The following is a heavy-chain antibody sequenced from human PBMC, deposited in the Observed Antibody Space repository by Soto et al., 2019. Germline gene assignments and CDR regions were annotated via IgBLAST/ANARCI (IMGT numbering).Heavy chain of an antibody. Sequence: EVQLVESGGGLVQPGGSLRLSCAASGFTFSGSWMHWVRQAPGKGLVWVSRINGDGSGTSYADFVKGRFTISRDNAKNTLFLQMNSLRAEDTAVYYCARGIFGSGTANDFWCQGTLVTGAS. CDR3: ARGIFGSGTANDF. J-gene: IGHJ4*02. D-gene: IGHD3-10*01. CDR2: INGDGSGT. V-gene: IGHV3-74*01. CDR1: GFTFSGSW.